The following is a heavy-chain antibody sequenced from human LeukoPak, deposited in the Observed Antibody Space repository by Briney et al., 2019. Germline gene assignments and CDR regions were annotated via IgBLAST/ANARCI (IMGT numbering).Heavy chain of an antibody. CDR1: GFTFSSYA. CDR2: ISGSGGST. V-gene: IGHV3-23*01. J-gene: IGHJ6*02. CDR3: ARRYCSSTSCYSAYYYYGMDV. Sequence: PGGSLRLSCAASGFTFSSYAMSWVRQAPGKGLEWVSAISGSGGSTYYADSVKGRFTISRDNAKNSLYLQMNSLRAEDTAVYYCARRYCSSTSCYSAYYYYGMDVWGQGTTVTVSS. D-gene: IGHD2-2*01.